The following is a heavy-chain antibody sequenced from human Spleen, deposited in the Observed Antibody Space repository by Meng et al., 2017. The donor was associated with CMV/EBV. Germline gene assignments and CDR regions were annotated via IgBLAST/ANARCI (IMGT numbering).Heavy chain of an antibody. J-gene: IGHJ1*01. CDR3: ARDFQH. Sequence: GSLRLSCAGSGFTFSPYTMNWVRKAPGKGLEWVSSISSSSDYIYYADSVKGRFTISRDNAKYSLYLQMNSLRAEDTAVYYCARDFQHWGQGTLVTVSS. CDR2: ISSSSDYI. CDR1: GFTFSPYT. V-gene: IGHV3-21*01.